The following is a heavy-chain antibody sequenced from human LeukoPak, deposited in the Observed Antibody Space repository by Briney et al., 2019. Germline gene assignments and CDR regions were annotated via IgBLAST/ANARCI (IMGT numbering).Heavy chain of an antibody. Sequence: GGSLRLSCAASGFTFSSYEMNWVRQAPGKGLEWASYISSSGSTIYYADSVKGRFTISRDNAKNSLYLQMNSLRAEDTAVYYCAGKWADDLLIDYWGQGTLVTVSS. V-gene: IGHV3-48*03. CDR2: ISSSGSTI. CDR1: GFTFSSYE. J-gene: IGHJ4*02. CDR3: AGKWADDLLIDY. D-gene: IGHD1-26*01.